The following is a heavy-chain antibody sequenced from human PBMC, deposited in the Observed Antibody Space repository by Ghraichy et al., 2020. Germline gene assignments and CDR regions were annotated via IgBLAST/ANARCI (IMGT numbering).Heavy chain of an antibody. Sequence: GGSLRLSCAASGFTFSGYWMHWVRQAPGKGLVWVSRIKTDGTSTDYADSVKGRFTISRDNAKSTLFLQMNSLRAEDAAVYYCVRDGHRWNFDLWGQGILVNVSS. V-gene: IGHV3-74*01. CDR1: GFTFSGYW. CDR2: IKTDGTST. J-gene: IGHJ4*02. D-gene: IGHD2-15*01. CDR3: VRDGHRWNFDL.